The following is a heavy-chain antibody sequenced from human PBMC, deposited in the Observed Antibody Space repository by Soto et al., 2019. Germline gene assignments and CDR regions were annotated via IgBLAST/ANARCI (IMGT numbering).Heavy chain of an antibody. CDR3: ARSSTSANYFDY. Sequence: QVQLQESGPGLVKPSQTLSLTCTVSGGSISSGGYYWSWIRQHPGKGLEGIGYIYYSGSTYYTPSLKRRVTISVDTSTNQCSLKLSSVTAADTAVYYCARSSTSANYFDYWGQGTLVTVSS. J-gene: IGHJ4*02. V-gene: IGHV4-31*03. CDR1: GGSISSGGYY. D-gene: IGHD2-2*01. CDR2: IYYSGST.